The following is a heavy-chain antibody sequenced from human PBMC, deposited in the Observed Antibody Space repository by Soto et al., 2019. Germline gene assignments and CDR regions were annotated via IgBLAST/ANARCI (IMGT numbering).Heavy chain of an antibody. CDR2: INHSGST. CDR1: GGSFSGYY. V-gene: IGHV4-34*01. J-gene: IGHJ4*02. CDR3: ARSPSRRISPFAY. Sequence: QVQLQQWGAGLLKPSETLSLTCAVYGGSFSGYYWSWIRQPPGKGLEWIGEINHSGSTNYNPSLKSRVTLSVDTSKNQSSLKLRSVPAADTAVYYCARSPSRRISPFAYWGQGTLVPVSS.